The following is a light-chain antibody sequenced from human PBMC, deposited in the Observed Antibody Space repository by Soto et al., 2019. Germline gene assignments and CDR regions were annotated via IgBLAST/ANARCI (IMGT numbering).Light chain of an antibody. CDR3: RQYGSSPPGWT. Sequence: EIVLTHSPGTLSLSPGERATLSCRASQSVSSIYLAWSQQKPGQAPRLHIYGPSSRATGIPDRSSCRWLGADFTLTISGLEFVDFAVYYCRQYGSSPPGWTFGQGPKV. CDR2: GPS. V-gene: IGKV3-20*01. CDR1: QSVSSIY. J-gene: IGKJ1*01.